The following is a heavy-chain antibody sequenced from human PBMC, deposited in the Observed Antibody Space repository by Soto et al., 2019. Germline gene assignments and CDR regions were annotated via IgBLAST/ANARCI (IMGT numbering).Heavy chain of an antibody. V-gene: IGHV3-23*01. D-gene: IGHD6-13*01. CDR3: ALKQLPAAGTLYFDY. CDR2: ISGSGGSI. Sequence: EVQLLESGGGLVQPGGSLRLSCAASGFTFSSYAMSWVRQAPGKGLEWVSGISGSGGSIYYADSVKGRFTISRDNSKNTLYLQMNSLRAEDTAVYYCALKQLPAAGTLYFDYWGQGTLVTVSS. J-gene: IGHJ4*02. CDR1: GFTFSSYA.